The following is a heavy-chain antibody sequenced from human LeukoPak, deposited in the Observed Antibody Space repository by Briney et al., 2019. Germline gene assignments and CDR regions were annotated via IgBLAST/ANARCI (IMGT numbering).Heavy chain of an antibody. CDR1: GYSLTELP. CDR3: AHTIYCSSTSCYAATPDY. V-gene: IGHV1-24*01. J-gene: IGHJ4*02. CDR2: FDPEEREE. D-gene: IGHD2-2*01. Sequence: ASVKVSCKVSGYSLTELPMHWVRQAPGKGLEWVGGFDPEEREEIYAQKFQGRVTMTEDTSTHTAYMELSSLRSEDTAVYYCAHTIYCSSTSCYAATPDYWGQGTLVTVSS.